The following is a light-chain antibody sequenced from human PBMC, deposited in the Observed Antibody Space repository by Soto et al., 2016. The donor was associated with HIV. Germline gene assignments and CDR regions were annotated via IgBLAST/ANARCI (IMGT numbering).Light chain of an antibody. J-gene: IGLJ2*01. CDR3: QAWDSSTVV. Sequence: SYELTQSPSVSVSPGQTASITCSGDKLGDRYACWYQQKPGQSPVLVIYQDGKRPSGIPERFSGSNSGNTATLTIGGTQAMDEADYYCQAWDSSTVVFGGGTKADRP. CDR1: KLGDRY. V-gene: IGLV3-1*01. CDR2: QDG.